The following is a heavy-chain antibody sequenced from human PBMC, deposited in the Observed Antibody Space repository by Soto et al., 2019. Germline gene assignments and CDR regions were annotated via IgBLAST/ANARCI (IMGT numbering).Heavy chain of an antibody. CDR2: LSYEGSEE. CDR1: GFNFVVFG. D-gene: IGHD6-19*01. J-gene: IGHJ4*02. V-gene: IGHV3-30*03. Sequence: PGGSLRLSCAASGFNFVVFGMHWARQAPGKGLEWLSVLSYEGSEEYYADSVRGRFTISRDNSKNTLFLQMDSLRVDDTGVYYCALTRRSSLLEVAGPGFEYWGQGTLVTVSS. CDR3: ALTRRSSLLEVAGPGFEY.